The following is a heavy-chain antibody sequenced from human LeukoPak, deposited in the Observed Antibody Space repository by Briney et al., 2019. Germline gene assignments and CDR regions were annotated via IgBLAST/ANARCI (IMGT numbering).Heavy chain of an antibody. Sequence: GSLVLSCAASGFTFSDYSMNWVRPAPGKGLEWISYVGISSGNTKYADSVKGRFTISGDKAKNSLYLQMNSLRVEDTAVYYCARDTKYAFDNWGQGTLVTVSS. CDR1: GFTFSDYS. D-gene: IGHD2-2*01. CDR3: ARDTKYAFDN. J-gene: IGHJ4*02. CDR2: VGISSGNT. V-gene: IGHV3-48*01.